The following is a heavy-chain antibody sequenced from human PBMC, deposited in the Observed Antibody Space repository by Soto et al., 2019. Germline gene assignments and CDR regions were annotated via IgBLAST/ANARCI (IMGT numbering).Heavy chain of an antibody. D-gene: IGHD3-3*01. J-gene: IGHJ4*02. CDR1: GYFFTSYG. CDR2: ISPYNGKT. Sequence: ASVKVSCKASGYFFTSYGISWVRQAPGQGLEWMGWISPYNGKTKYAQNFQGRVTMTTDTSTYTAYMEVRSLRSDDPAVYYRARDFGSDLSAPGAVFDYWGQGTLVTVSS. CDR3: ARDFGSDLSAPGAVFDY. V-gene: IGHV1-18*04.